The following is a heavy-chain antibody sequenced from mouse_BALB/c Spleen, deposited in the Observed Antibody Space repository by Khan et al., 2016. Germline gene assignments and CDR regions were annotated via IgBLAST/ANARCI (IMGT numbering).Heavy chain of an antibody. CDR3: ARDTTVVGAMDY. CDR2: ISYSGST. J-gene: IGHJ4*01. CDR1: GYSITSDYA. D-gene: IGHD1-1*01. V-gene: IGHV3-2*02. Sequence: VQLKESGPGLVKPSQSLSLTCTVTGYSITSDYAWNWIRQFPGNKLEWMGYISYSGSTSYNPSLKSRISITRDTSKNQFFLQLNSVTTEDTATYSCARDTTVVGAMDYWGQGTSVTVSS.